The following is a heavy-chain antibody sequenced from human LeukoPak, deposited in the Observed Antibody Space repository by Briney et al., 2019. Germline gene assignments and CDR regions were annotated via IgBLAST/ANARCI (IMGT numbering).Heavy chain of an antibody. CDR3: ARDKRSHHCSSTSCYNPPGY. D-gene: IGHD2-2*02. CDR2: IKQDGSEK. V-gene: IGHV3-7*01. CDR1: GFTFSSYW. Sequence: SGGSLRLSCAASGFTFSSYWMSWVRQAPGKGLEWVANIKQDGSEKYYVDSVKGRFTISRDNAKNSLYLQMNSLRAEDTAVYYCARDKRSHHCSSTSCYNPPGYWGQGTLVTVSS. J-gene: IGHJ4*02.